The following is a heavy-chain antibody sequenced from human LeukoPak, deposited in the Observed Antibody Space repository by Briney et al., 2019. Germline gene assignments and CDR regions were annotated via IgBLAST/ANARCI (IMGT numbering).Heavy chain of an antibody. CDR1: GFTFSSYA. J-gene: IGHJ4*02. CDR3: AKIERSGSYCDY. CDR2: ISGSGGST. Sequence: PGGSLRLSCAASGFTFSSYAMSWVRQAPGKGLEWVSAISGSGGSTYYADSVKGRFTISRDNSKNTLYLQMDSLRAEDTAVYYCAKIERSGSYCDYWGQGTLVTVSS. V-gene: IGHV3-23*01. D-gene: IGHD1-26*01.